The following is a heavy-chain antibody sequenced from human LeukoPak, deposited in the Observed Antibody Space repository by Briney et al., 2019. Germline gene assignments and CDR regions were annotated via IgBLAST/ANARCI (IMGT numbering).Heavy chain of an antibody. CDR2: IKQSGTT. D-gene: IGHD3-22*01. CDR1: GGSFSDFY. V-gene: IGHV4-34*01. Sequence: SETLSLTCAVSGGSFSDFYWNWIRLPPGEGLERIGEIKQSGTTNYNPSLKSRVTLSVDTAKKQVSLKLTSVTAADTGVYYCARDRFNYYAYYMDVWGRGTTVTVSS. CDR3: ARDRFNYYAYYMDV. J-gene: IGHJ6*03.